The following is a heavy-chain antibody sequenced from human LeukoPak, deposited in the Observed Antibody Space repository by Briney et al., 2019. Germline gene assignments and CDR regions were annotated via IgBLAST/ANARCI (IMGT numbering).Heavy chain of an antibody. V-gene: IGHV1-18*01. CDR2: ISAFNGNT. D-gene: IGHD4-17*01. J-gene: IGHJ5*02. CDR1: RYTFTSYG. Sequence: ASVKVSCKASRYTFTSYGISWVRQAPGQGLEWMGWISAFNGNTSYAQKLLGRVTITKDTSTSTAYMELRCAISDDPALYYCARDAASTVTNNVFDPWGQGTRVTVSS. CDR3: ARDAASTVTNNVFDP.